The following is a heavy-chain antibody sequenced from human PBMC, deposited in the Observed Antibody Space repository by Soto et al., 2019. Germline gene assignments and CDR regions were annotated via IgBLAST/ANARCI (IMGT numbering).Heavy chain of an antibody. CDR2: VYSHDNT. CDR1: GGSVSSTDYS. CDR3: ARPNGYCGSTKCRGYYGMDV. D-gene: IGHD2-2*03. Sequence: QLQLQESGPGLVKPSETLSLTCTVSGGSVSSTDYSWGWVRQSPGKGLEWIGTVYSHDNTHYNPSLLSRITIAVDTSKNEFSVRLTSVTAADTAVYYCARPNGYCGSTKCRGYYGMDVWGQGTTVTVSS. V-gene: IGHV4-39*01. J-gene: IGHJ6*02.